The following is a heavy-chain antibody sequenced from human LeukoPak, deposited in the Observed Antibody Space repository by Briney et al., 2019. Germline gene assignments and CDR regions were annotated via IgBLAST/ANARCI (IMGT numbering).Heavy chain of an antibody. CDR1: GGTLSRYV. D-gene: IGHD3-10*01. CDR2: IIPIFGTA. Sequence: VASVKLSCKSSGGTLSRYVINWVRQAPGQGLDWMGGIIPIFGTANYAQKFKGRVTITADEFMSTAYMELSSLRSEDTAVYYCARESHYSGSGSLPPPLDYWGQGTLVTVSS. J-gene: IGHJ4*02. CDR3: ARESHYSGSGSLPPPLDY. V-gene: IGHV1-69*01.